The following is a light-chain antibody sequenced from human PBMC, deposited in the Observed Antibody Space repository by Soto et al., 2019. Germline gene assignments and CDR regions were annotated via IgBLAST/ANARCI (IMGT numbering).Light chain of an antibody. CDR3: QHYNTYSKT. Sequence: MTRFPPTRPPSEGPRVPIISGPSRGSSYWLACFQQKPGKGPNLLIYAASILASGVPSRFSGGGFGTEFTLNISSLQPDDSAIYYCQHYNTYSKTFGPGTKVEIK. CDR2: AAS. V-gene: IGKV1-5*02. J-gene: IGKJ3*01. CDR1: RGSSYW.